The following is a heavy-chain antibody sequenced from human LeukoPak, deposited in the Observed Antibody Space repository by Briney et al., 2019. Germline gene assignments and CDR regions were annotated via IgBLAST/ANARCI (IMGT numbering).Heavy chain of an antibody. CDR3: ARDSSGWYHWFDP. J-gene: IGHJ5*02. Sequence: GASVKVSCKASGYTFTSYEINWVRQATGQGLEWMGWMNPNSGNTGYAQKFQGRVTMTRNTSISTAYMELSSLRSEDTAVYYCARDSSGWYHWFDPWGQGTLVTVST. CDR2: MNPNSGNT. CDR1: GYTFTSYE. D-gene: IGHD6-19*01. V-gene: IGHV1-8*01.